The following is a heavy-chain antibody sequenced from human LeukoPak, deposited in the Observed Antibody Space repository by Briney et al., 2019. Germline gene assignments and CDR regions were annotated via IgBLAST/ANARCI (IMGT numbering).Heavy chain of an antibody. CDR1: GFTFSSYS. J-gene: IGHJ6*02. V-gene: IGHV3-21*01. D-gene: IGHD3-22*01. CDR2: ISSSSSYI. CDR3: ARGRGSSGYYYPLYYYYGMDV. Sequence: GGSLRLSCAASGFTFSSYSMNWVRQAPGKGLEWVSSISSSSSYIYYADSVKGRFTISRDNAKNSLYLQMNSLRAEDTAVYYCARGRGSSGYYYPLYYYYGMDVWGQGTTVTVSS.